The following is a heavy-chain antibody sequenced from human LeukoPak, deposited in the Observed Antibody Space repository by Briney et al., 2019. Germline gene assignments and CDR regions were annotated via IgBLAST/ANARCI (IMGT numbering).Heavy chain of an antibody. J-gene: IGHJ6*03. D-gene: IGHD2-21*02. V-gene: IGHV4-4*07. Sequence: PSETLSLTCTVSGGSISSYYRSWIRQPAGKGLEWIGRIYTSGSTTYNPSLKSRVTMSVATSKTQFSLKLSSVTAADTAVYYCARATYCGGDCYSYYYYMDVWGKGTTVTISS. CDR3: ARATYCGGDCYSYYYYMDV. CDR2: IYTSGST. CDR1: GGSISSYY.